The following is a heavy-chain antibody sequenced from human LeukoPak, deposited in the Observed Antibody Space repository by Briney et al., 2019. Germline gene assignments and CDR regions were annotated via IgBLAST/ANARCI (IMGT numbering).Heavy chain of an antibody. D-gene: IGHD6-19*01. CDR2: IDYDGGSG. Sequence: GGSLRLSCAASGFTFSSYSMNWIRQAPGKGLEWVSSIDYDGGSGHYADSVKGRFTISRDNSNNTLFLHLNSLRGEDTAVYYCTRNSGWYGLSWGQGTLVTVSS. V-gene: IGHV3-23*01. CDR1: GFTFSSYS. CDR3: TRNSGWYGLS. J-gene: IGHJ1*01.